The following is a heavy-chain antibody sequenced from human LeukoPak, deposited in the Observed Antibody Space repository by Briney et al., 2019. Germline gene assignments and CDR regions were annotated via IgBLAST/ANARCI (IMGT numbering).Heavy chain of an antibody. V-gene: IGHV4-39*01. D-gene: IGHD6-19*01. J-gene: IGHJ4*02. Sequence: PSETLSLTCTVSGGSISSYYWSWIRQPPGKGLEWIGSIDYSGTTYDNPSLKSRVTISADTSKNQFSLKLSSVTAADTAVYYCASRRSIAVTGIDYWGQGTLVTVSS. CDR1: GGSISSYY. CDR2: IDYSGTT. CDR3: ASRRSIAVTGIDY.